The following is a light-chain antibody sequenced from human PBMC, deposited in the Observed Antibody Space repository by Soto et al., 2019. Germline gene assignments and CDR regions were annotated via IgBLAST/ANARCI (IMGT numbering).Light chain of an antibody. V-gene: IGKV1-5*01. CDR1: ESVKSW. CDR3: QQYKSYPWT. Sequence: DIHLTHSPSTLSASVADRVTITCRASESVKSWLAWYQQKPGKAPKLLIYDASSLESGVPSRFSGSGAGTEFSLTFSSLQLDDFASYYCQQYKSYPWTFGQGTK. J-gene: IGKJ1*01. CDR2: DAS.